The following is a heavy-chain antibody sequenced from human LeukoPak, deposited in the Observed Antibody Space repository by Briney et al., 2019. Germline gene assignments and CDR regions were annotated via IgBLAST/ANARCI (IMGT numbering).Heavy chain of an antibody. CDR1: GFTFSSYA. D-gene: IGHD6-13*01. Sequence: PGGSLRLSCAASGFTFSSYAMHWVRQAPGKGLEYVSAISSNGGSTYYANSVKGRFTISRDNSKNTLYLQMGSLRAEDTAVYYCAKSYSTKREPIDYWGQGTLVTVSS. V-gene: IGHV3-64*01. J-gene: IGHJ4*02. CDR3: AKSYSTKREPIDY. CDR2: ISSNGGST.